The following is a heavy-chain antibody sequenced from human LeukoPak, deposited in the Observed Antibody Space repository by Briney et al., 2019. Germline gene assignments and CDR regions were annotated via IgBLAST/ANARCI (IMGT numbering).Heavy chain of an antibody. CDR2: IYYSGST. Sequence: SETLSLTCTVSGGSISSGDYYWSWIRQPPGKGLEWIGYIYYSGSTYYNPSLKSRVTISVDTSKNQFSLKLSSVTAADTAVYYCARSNYDSSGYPKQPDYWGQGTLVTVSS. CDR3: ARSNYDSSGYPKQPDY. J-gene: IGHJ4*02. D-gene: IGHD3-22*01. CDR1: GGSISSGDYY. V-gene: IGHV4-30-4*01.